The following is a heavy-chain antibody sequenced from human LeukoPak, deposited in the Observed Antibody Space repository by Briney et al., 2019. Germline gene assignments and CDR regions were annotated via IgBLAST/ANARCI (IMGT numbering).Heavy chain of an antibody. D-gene: IGHD2-2*01. Sequence: GGSLRLSCAASGFTFSSYGMHWDRQAPGKGLEWVAVIWYDGSNKYYADSVKGRFTISRDNSKNTLYLQMNSLRAEDTAVYYCARALYYCSSTSCYTDYWGQGTLVTVSS. V-gene: IGHV3-33*01. CDR3: ARALYYCSSTSCYTDY. CDR1: GFTFSSYG. J-gene: IGHJ4*02. CDR2: IWYDGSNK.